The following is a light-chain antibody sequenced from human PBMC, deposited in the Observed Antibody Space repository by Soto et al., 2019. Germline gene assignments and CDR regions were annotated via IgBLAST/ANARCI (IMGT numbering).Light chain of an antibody. CDR3: QQYEPFSGT. CDR2: DAS. CDR1: QSVSGW. J-gene: IGKJ1*01. V-gene: IGKV1-5*01. Sequence: DIQITQSLSTLPGSVWVTITVTCRASQSVSGWLAWYQQKPGEAPKLLIYDASALPRGVPSRFSGSGSGTKFTLTIASLQPDDFATYYCQQYEPFSGTFGPGTKVDI.